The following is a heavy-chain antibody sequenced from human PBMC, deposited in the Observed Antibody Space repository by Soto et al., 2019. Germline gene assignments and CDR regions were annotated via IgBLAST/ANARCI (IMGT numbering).Heavy chain of an antibody. CDR3: ARMDSGGYYRSRFDN. Sequence: EVQLLESGGGLVQPEGSLRLSCAASGFTFSSYAMNWVRQTPGKGLEWVSAISGNGGSTYHADSVKGRFTISRDNSKNTLDLQMNGLSAEDAAVYYCARMDSGGYYRSRFDNWGQGTLVTVSS. J-gene: IGHJ4*02. CDR2: ISGNGGST. CDR1: GFTFSSYA. D-gene: IGHD3-22*01. V-gene: IGHV3-23*01.